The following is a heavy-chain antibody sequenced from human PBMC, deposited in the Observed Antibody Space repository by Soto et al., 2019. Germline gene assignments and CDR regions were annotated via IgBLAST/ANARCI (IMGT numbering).Heavy chain of an antibody. CDR1: GGSISGYY. CDR3: ARGRGYSYGLDP. Sequence: SETLSLTCTVSGGSISGYYWSWIRQPPGKGLKWIGFISYSGTTSYSPSLKSRVAISLDTSKNQFSLSLSSVTAADTAVYYCARGRGYSYGLDPWGQGTLVTV. V-gene: IGHV4-59*08. J-gene: IGHJ5*02. CDR2: ISYSGTT. D-gene: IGHD5-18*01.